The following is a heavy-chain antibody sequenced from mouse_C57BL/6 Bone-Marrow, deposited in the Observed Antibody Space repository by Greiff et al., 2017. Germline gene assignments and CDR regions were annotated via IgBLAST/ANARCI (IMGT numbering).Heavy chain of an antibody. CDR2: IDPSDSYT. V-gene: IGHV1-69*01. Sequence: VQLQQPGAELVMPGASVKLSCKASGYTFTSYWMHWVKQRPGQGLEWIGEIDPSDSYTNYNQKFKGKSTLTVDKSSSTAYMQLSSLTSEDSAVYYCAREGYYFDYWCRGTTLPVSA. CDR3: AREGYYFDY. CDR1: GYTFTSYW. J-gene: IGHJ2*01.